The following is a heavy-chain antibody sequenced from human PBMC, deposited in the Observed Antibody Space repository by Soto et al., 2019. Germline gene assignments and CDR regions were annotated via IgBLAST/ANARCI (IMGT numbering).Heavy chain of an antibody. Sequence: QVQLQQWGAGLLKPSETLSLTCAVYGGSFSGYYWSWIRQPPGKGLEWIGEINHSGSTNYNPSLKSRVTIPVDTSKNQFSLKLSSVTAADTAVYYCASTSVDYGSGKSNWFDPWGQGTLVTVSS. J-gene: IGHJ5*02. V-gene: IGHV4-34*01. CDR1: GGSFSGYY. D-gene: IGHD3-10*01. CDR2: INHSGST. CDR3: ASTSVDYGSGKSNWFDP.